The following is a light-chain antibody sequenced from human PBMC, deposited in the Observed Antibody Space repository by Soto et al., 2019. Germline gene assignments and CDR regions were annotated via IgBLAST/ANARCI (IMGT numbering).Light chain of an antibody. V-gene: IGLV1-44*01. CDR2: SNN. CDR1: SSNIGSNT. CDR3: AAWDDSLNGYV. J-gene: IGLJ1*01. Sequence: QSALTQPPSASGTPGQRVTISCSGSSSNIGSNTVNWYQQLPGTAPKLLIYSNNQRPSGVPDRFSGSKSGTSASLAISGLQSEYEAVYYCAAWDDSLNGYVFGTGTRSPS.